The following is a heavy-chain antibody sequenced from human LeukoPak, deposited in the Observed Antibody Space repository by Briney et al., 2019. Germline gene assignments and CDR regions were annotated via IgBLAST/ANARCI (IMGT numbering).Heavy chain of an antibody. CDR1: GFALKSYS. D-gene: IGHD2-2*01. Sequence: PGGSLRLSCAGSGFALKSYSLTWVRQAPGKGLEWVSSISTSSSYIYYADSVKGRFTISGDNAKSSLYLQMHSLRAEDTAVYYCARDTVVPAAISAFDIWGQGTMVTVSS. CDR3: ARDTVVPAAISAFDI. V-gene: IGHV3-21*01. J-gene: IGHJ3*02. CDR2: ISTSSSYI.